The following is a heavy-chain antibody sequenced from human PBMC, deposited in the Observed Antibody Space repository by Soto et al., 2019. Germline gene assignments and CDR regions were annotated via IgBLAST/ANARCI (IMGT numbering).Heavy chain of an antibody. D-gene: IGHD3-10*01. CDR3: AKDIALVRGVIIDMDV. CDR1: GFIFSNYG. CDR2: ISYNGDNK. V-gene: IGHV3-30*18. J-gene: IGHJ6*02. Sequence: GGSLRLSCAASGFIFSNYGMHWVRQAPGKGLEWVAVISYNGDNKYYTDSVKGRFTISRDNSKNTVYLQMNSLRAEDTAVYYCAKDIALVRGVIIDMDVWGQRTTVTVSS.